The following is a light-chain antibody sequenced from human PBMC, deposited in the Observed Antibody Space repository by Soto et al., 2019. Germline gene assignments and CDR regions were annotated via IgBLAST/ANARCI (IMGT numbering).Light chain of an antibody. V-gene: IGKV1-5*03. Sequence: DLQMTQSPSTLSASVCDRVTITCRASQSISIWLAWYQKKPGKAPKLLIYKASTLKSGVPSRFSGSGSGTEFNLTISRLQTDDFATYYCQHYNSYSEAFGQGTKVDIK. CDR3: QHYNSYSEA. CDR1: QSISIW. J-gene: IGKJ1*01. CDR2: KAS.